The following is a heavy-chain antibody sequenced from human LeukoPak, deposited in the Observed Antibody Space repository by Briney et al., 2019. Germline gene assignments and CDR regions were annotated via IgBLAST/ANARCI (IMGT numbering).Heavy chain of an antibody. Sequence: PGGSLRLSCAASGFTFSSYWMSWVRQAPGKGLEWVSSISSSSSYIYYAVSVKGRFTISRDNAKNSLYLQMNSLRAEDTAVYYCAREYAGDGYNNWFDPWGQGTLVTVSS. D-gene: IGHD5-24*01. CDR2: ISSSSSYI. J-gene: IGHJ5*02. CDR3: AREYAGDGYNNWFDP. V-gene: IGHV3-21*04. CDR1: GFTFSSYW.